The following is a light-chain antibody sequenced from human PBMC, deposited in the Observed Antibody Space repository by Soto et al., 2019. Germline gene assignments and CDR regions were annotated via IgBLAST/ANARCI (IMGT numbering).Light chain of an antibody. CDR1: QSVTNN. Sequence: EIVMTQSPATLSVSPGEGATLSCRASQSVTNNLAWYQQKPGQAPRLLISGASTRATGIPARFSGSGSGTEVTLTISSLQSEDFAVYYCQQYNNWPRTFGQGTKVDIK. V-gene: IGKV3-15*01. J-gene: IGKJ1*01. CDR3: QQYNNWPRT. CDR2: GAS.